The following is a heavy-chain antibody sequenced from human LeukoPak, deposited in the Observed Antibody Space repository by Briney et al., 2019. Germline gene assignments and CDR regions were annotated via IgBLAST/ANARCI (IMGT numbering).Heavy chain of an antibody. Sequence: PGGSLRLSCAASGFTFSKYWMSWVRQTPGKGLEWVANINQDGSVQYYVDAVKGRFTISRDNAKNSLYLQMNSLRAEDTAVYYCARADSSGWYTVDYWGQGTLVTVSP. CDR1: GFTFSKYW. J-gene: IGHJ4*02. V-gene: IGHV3-7*02. D-gene: IGHD6-19*01. CDR3: ARADSSGWYTVDY. CDR2: INQDGSVQ.